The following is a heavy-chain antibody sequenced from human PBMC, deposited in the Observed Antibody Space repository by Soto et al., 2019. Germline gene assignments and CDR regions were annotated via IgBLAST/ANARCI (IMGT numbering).Heavy chain of an antibody. J-gene: IGHJ4*02. CDR3: ARGQEGVVATH. D-gene: IGHD5-12*01. CDR1: GGSLSGFY. Sequence: QVQLQQWGAGLLKPSETLSLNCAVNGGSLSGFYWSWIRQPPGKGLEWIGEIKDGGYTNYSPSLKGRATISSDRSNNQFSLRLNSVTAADTGVYYCARGQEGVVATHWDQGALVTVSS. V-gene: IGHV4-34*01. CDR2: IKDGGYT.